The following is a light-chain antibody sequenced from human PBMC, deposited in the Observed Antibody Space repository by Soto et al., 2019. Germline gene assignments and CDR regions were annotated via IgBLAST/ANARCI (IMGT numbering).Light chain of an antibody. V-gene: IGKV3-20*01. CDR3: QQYGSSPPMYT. Sequence: VLTQSACTLSLSPGDRATLSCRASQSVSSSYLAWYQQKPGQAPRLLIYGASSRATGIPDRFSGSGSGTDFTLTISRLEPEDYAVYYCQQYGSSPPMYTFGQGTRLEIK. CDR2: GAS. CDR1: QSVSSSY. J-gene: IGKJ5*01.